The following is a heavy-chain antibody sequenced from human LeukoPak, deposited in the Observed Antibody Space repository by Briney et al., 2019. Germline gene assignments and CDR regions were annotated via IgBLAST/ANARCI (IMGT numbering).Heavy chain of an antibody. CDR3: ARGPEGSGSYIFDY. CDR1: GGSFSSHY. CDR2: INYSGTT. Sequence: PSETLSLTCTVSGGSFSSHYWSWIRQPPGKGLEWIGYINYSGTTNYIPSLKSRVIMSVDTSKNQFSLRLTSVTAADTAVYYCARGPEGSGSYIFDYWGQGTLVTVSS. D-gene: IGHD3-10*01. V-gene: IGHV4-59*11. J-gene: IGHJ4*02.